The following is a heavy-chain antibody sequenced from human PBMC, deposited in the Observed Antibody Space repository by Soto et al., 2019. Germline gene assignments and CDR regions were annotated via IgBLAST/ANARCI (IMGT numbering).Heavy chain of an antibody. J-gene: IGHJ4*02. V-gene: IGHV2-5*01. CDR2: IYWSDDK. Sequence: SCPTVVYPTQTLTLTCSFSGFSLSTSGVGGGWLRPPPGKPLEWLALIYWSDDKRYAPTLKGRLTITKDPSKNQATLTMTNMGPVDTATYYCAHTGGGWLGIQLWDAHYVDYWGQGTLVSVSS. D-gene: IGHD5-18*01. CDR3: AHTGGGWLGIQLWDAHYVDY. CDR1: GFSLSTSGVG.